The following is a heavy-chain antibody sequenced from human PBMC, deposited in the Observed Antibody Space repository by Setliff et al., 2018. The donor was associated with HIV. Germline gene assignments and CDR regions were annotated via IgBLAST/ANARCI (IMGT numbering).Heavy chain of an antibody. D-gene: IGHD1-1*01. CDR1: GGSISNYY. J-gene: IGHJ3*01. Sequence: SETLSLTCNVSGGSISNYYWTWMRQPPGKGLEWIAYISYSGNTNYHPALRSRLTITRDTSKNQVSLTLRSVTAEDTAIYFCARDAELPGPPVHDAFDLWGTGTMVTVSS. V-gene: IGHV4-59*01. CDR3: ARDAELPGPPVHDAFDL. CDR2: ISYSGNT.